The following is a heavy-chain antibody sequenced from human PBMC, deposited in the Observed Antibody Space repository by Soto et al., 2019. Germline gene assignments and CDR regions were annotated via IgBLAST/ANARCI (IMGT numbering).Heavy chain of an antibody. CDR1: GFTFRSHA. D-gene: IGHD3-22*01. CDR2: ISYDGSKK. V-gene: IGHV3-30*04. CDR3: ARTYYDSSGDRFDI. Sequence: PGGSLRRSCEVSGFTFRSHAMNWVRQAPGKGLEWLGGISYDGSKKYYADFVKGRFTISRDNSKNTLYLQMNSLRAEDAAVYYCARTYYDSSGDRFDIWVQGTMVTVSS. J-gene: IGHJ3*02.